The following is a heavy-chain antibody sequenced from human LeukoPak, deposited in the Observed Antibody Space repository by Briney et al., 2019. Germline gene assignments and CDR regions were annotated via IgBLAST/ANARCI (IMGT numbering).Heavy chain of an antibody. CDR3: ASYGYSRSFDY. CDR2: IYTSGST. V-gene: IGHV4-4*07. Sequence: PSETVSLTCIVSGGSISSYYWSWIPQPAGKGLEWIGRIYTSGSTNYNPSLKSRVTMSVDTSKNQFSLKLSSVTAADTAVYYCASYGYSRSFDYWGQGTLVTVSS. D-gene: IGHD6-13*01. CDR1: GGSISSYY. J-gene: IGHJ4*02.